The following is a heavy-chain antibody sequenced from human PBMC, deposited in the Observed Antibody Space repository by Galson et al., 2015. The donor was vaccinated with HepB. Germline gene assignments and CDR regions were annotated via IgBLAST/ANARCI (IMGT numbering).Heavy chain of an antibody. J-gene: IGHJ4*02. Sequence: SLRLSCAASGFTFDDYGMSWVRQAPGEGLEWVSGINWNGGSTGYADSVKGRFTISRDNAKNSLYLQMNSLRAEDTALYYCARDLNWNDWGGFDYWGQGTLVTVSS. V-gene: IGHV3-20*04. CDR2: INWNGGST. D-gene: IGHD1-1*01. CDR1: GFTFDDYG. CDR3: ARDLNWNDWGGFDY.